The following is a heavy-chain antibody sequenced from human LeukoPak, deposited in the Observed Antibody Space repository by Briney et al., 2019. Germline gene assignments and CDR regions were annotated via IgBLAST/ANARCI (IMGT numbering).Heavy chain of an antibody. V-gene: IGHV3-30*04. D-gene: IGHD5-18*01. CDR3: ARGIGYSYGPNWFDP. Sequence: GRSLRLSCAASGFTFSRYGMHWVRQAPGKGLEWVTAISYDGSNKYYADSVKGRFTISRDNSKNTLYLQMNSLRAEDTAVYYCARGIGYSYGPNWFDPWGQGTLVTVSS. CDR2: ISYDGSNK. CDR1: GFTFSRYG. J-gene: IGHJ5*02.